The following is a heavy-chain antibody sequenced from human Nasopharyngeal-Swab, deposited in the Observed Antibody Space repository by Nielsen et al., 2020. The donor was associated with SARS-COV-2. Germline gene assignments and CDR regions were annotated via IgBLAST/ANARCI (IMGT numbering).Heavy chain of an antibody. CDR1: GFTINSFA. CDR3: ARDVASGFGELFPLLRGLDI. V-gene: IGHV3-30-3*01. D-gene: IGHD3-10*01. CDR2: ISYDGNNK. Sequence: GESLKISCAASGFTINSFAIHWVRQAPGKGLEWVAVISYDGNNKYYADSVKGRFTIPRDNSKNTVYLQMNSLRPEDTAVYYCARDVASGFGELFPLLRGLDIWGHGTTVTVSS. J-gene: IGHJ6*02.